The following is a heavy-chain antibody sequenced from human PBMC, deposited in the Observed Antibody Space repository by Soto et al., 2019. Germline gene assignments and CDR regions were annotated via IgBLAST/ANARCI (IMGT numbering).Heavy chain of an antibody. V-gene: IGHV1-8*01. CDR3: ARGLGSYTMVRGVTKYYYYYYMDV. Sequence: QVQLVQSGAEVKKPGASVKVSCKASGYTFTSYDINWVRQATGQGLEWMGWMNRNSGNTGYAQKFQGRVNMTRNTSMSKAYRELSRLRCEAAAVYYCARGLGSYTMVRGVTKYYYYYYMDVWGKGATVIVSS. CDR1: GYTFTSYD. D-gene: IGHD3-10*01. J-gene: IGHJ6*03. CDR2: MNRNSGNT.